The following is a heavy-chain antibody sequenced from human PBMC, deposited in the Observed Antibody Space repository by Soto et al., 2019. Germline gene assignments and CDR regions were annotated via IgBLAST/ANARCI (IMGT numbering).Heavy chain of an antibody. V-gene: IGHV3-30-3*01. Sequence: LRLSCAASGFTLSSYAMHWVRQAPGKGLEWVAVISYDGSNKYYADSVKGRFTISRDNSKNTLYLQMNSLRAEDTAVYYCAKSLNYDYVVFDYWGQGTLVTVSS. CDR2: ISYDGSNK. CDR1: GFTLSSYA. D-gene: IGHD3-16*01. J-gene: IGHJ4*02. CDR3: AKSLNYDYVVFDY.